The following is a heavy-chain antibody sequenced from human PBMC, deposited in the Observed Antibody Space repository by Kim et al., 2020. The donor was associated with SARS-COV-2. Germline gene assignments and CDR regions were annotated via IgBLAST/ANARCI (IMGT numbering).Heavy chain of an antibody. CDR3: ARRSYCGGDCYPSDYYYYGMDV. Sequence: SVKVSCKASGGTFSSYAISWVRQAPGQGLEWMGGIIPIFGTANYAQKFQGRVTITADESTSTAYMELSSLRSEDTAVYYCARRSYCGGDCYPSDYYYYGMDVWGQGTTVTVSS. D-gene: IGHD2-21*02. CDR2: IIPIFGTA. J-gene: IGHJ6*02. CDR1: GGTFSSYA. V-gene: IGHV1-69*13.